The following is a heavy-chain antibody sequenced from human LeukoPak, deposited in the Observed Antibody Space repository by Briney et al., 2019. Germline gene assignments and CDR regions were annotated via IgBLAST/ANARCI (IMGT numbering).Heavy chain of an antibody. Sequence: SRPWVAAGRAVSTYALRWAPQPQEKGLEWVSVFSGHGANIYYAESVRGRFTISGDISKNSLSLQMSSLRAEDTAIYYCARLTANHFDYWGQGTLVTVSS. V-gene: IGHV3-23*01. CDR1: GRAVSTYA. J-gene: IGHJ4*02. CDR2: FSGHGANI. D-gene: IGHD2-21*02. CDR3: ARLTANHFDY.